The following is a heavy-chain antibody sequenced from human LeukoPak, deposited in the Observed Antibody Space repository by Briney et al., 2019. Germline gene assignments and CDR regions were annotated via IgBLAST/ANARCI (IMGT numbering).Heavy chain of an antibody. CDR1: GYSFTSYW. CDR3: ERPSSGWTDAFDI. V-gene: IGHV5-51*01. J-gene: IGHJ3*02. Sequence: GESLKISCKGSGYSFTSYWIGWVRQTPGKGLEWMGIIYPGDSDTRYSPSFQGPVTISAHKSIRTPSLQWSSLKSSHTPMYCCERPSSGWTDAFDIWGQRTMVTVSS. D-gene: IGHD6-19*01. CDR2: IYPGDSDT.